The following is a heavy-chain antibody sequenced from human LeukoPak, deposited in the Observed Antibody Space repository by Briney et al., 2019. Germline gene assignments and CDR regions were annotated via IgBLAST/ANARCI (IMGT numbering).Heavy chain of an antibody. J-gene: IGHJ4*02. D-gene: IGHD6-6*01. CDR3: ARDLDSSFVLSFDY. Sequence: GASVKVSCKASGYTFTSYGISWVRQAPGQGLEWMGWISAYNGNTNYAQKLQGRVTMTTDTSTSTAYMELRSLRSDDTAVYYCARDLDSSFVLSFDYWGQGTLVTVSS. CDR2: ISAYNGNT. V-gene: IGHV1-18*01. CDR1: GYTFTSYG.